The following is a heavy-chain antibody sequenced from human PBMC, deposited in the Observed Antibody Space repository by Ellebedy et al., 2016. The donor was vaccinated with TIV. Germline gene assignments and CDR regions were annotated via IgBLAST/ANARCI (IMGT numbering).Heavy chain of an antibody. CDR3: ARAVHHGGDIYDY. Sequence: GGSLRLSXGAPGFIFRDYYMAWVRQAPGKGLEWVSSISSSSTNKYYAESLRGRFAISRDNAKKSLYLQMNSLRAEDTAVYFCARAVHHGGDIYDYWGQGTPVTVSS. V-gene: IGHV3-21*01. CDR2: ISSSSTNK. CDR1: GFIFRDYY. D-gene: IGHD2-21*02. J-gene: IGHJ4*02.